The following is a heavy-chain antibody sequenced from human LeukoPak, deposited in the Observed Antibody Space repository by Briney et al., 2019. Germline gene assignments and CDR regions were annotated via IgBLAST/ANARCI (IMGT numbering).Heavy chain of an antibody. Sequence: SVKVSCKASGGTFSSYAISWVRQAPGQGLEWMGGIIPIFGTANYAQKFQGRVTITADESTSTAYMELSSLRSGGTAVYYCARDGSGPGCSSTSCYGSKSLDYWGQGTLVTVSS. D-gene: IGHD2-2*01. V-gene: IGHV1-69*13. CDR2: IIPIFGTA. J-gene: IGHJ4*02. CDR3: ARDGSGPGCSSTSCYGSKSLDY. CDR1: GGTFSSYA.